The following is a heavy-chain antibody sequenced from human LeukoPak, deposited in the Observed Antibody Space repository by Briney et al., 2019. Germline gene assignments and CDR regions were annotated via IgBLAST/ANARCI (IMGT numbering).Heavy chain of an antibody. CDR1: GYTFTSYC. D-gene: IGHD3-22*01. CDR2: INPSGGST. J-gene: IGHJ4*02. Sequence: ASVKVSCKASGYTFTSYCMHWVRQAPGQGLEWMGIINPSGGSTSYAQIFQGRVTMIRDTSTSTVYMELGSLRSEDTAVYYCARVSGYDSSQYYFDYWGQGTLVTVSS. CDR3: ARVSGYDSSQYYFDY. V-gene: IGHV1-46*01.